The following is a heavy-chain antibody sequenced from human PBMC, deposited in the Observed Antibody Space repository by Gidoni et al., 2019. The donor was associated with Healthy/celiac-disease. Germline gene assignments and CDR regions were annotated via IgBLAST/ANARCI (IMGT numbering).Heavy chain of an antibody. D-gene: IGHD1-26*01. Sequence: QVQLVESGGGVVQPGRSLRLSCAASGFTFSRYGMHWVRQAPGKGLEWVAVISYDGSNKYYSDSVKGRFPISRDNSKNTLYLQMNSLRAEDTAVYYCAKDRLRVGWELLADDYWGQGTLVTVSS. CDR1: GFTFSRYG. J-gene: IGHJ4*02. V-gene: IGHV3-30*18. CDR2: ISYDGSNK. CDR3: AKDRLRVGWELLADDY.